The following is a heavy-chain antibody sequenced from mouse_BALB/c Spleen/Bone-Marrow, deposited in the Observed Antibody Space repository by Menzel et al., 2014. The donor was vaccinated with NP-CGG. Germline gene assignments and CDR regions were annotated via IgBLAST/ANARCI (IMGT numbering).Heavy chain of an antibody. Sequence: VQLKESGGGLVQPGGSMKLSCVASGFTFSNFWMNWVRQSPEKGLEWVAEIRMKSTNYATHYAESVKGRFTISRIDSESSLHLQMNNLRAEDTGIYYCTRPNHYGSGDYWGQGTTLTVSS. CDR2: IRMKSTNYAT. D-gene: IGHD1-1*01. V-gene: IGHV6-6*02. J-gene: IGHJ2*01. CDR1: GFTFSNFW. CDR3: TRPNHYGSGDY.